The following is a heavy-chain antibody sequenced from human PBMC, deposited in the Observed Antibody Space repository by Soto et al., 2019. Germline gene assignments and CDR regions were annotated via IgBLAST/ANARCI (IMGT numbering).Heavy chain of an antibody. V-gene: IGHV4-31*03. J-gene: IGHJ4*02. CDR3: ARTKCSGGSCYSWSLDY. Sequence: SETLSLTCTVSCGSITTGGYYWSWIRQLPGKGLEWIGHRYYSESTYYNPSLKSRVSISLDTSKNQFSLKLSFVTAADTAMYYCARTKCSGGSCYSWSLDYWGQGTPVTVSS. D-gene: IGHD2-15*01. CDR2: RYYSEST. CDR1: CGSITTGGYY.